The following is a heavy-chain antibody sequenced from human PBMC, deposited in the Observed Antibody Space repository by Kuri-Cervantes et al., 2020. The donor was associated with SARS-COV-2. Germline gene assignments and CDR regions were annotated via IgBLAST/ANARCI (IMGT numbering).Heavy chain of an antibody. CDR1: GTSSSSYY. J-gene: IGHJ4*02. D-gene: IGHD6-13*01. CDR3: ARGSSSWDIDY. Sequence: ESLKISCTVSGTSSSSYYRSWIRQPTGKGLEWFGYIYYSGNTNYNLSIKSRVTISVDTSKNQSSLKLSSVTAADTAVYYCARGSSSWDIDYWGQGTMVTVSS. V-gene: IGHV4-59*01. CDR2: IYYSGNT.